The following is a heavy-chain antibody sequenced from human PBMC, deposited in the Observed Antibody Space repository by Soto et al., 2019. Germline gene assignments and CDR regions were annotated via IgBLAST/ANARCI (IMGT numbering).Heavy chain of an antibody. Sequence: SSVKVSCKASGGTFSSYAISWVRQAPGQGLEWMGGIIPIFGTANYAQKFQGRVTITADESTSTAYMELSSLRSEDTAVYYCARNDDYDFWSGYLRYSYYSMDVWCPGTT. J-gene: IGHJ6*02. V-gene: IGHV1-69*13. CDR1: GGTFSSYA. CDR3: ARNDDYDFWSGYLRYSYYSMDV. CDR2: IIPIFGTA. D-gene: IGHD3-3*01.